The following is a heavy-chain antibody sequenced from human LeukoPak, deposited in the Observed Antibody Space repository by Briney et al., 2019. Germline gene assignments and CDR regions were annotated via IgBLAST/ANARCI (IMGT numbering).Heavy chain of an antibody. V-gene: IGHV1-69*13. CDR2: IIPIFGTA. J-gene: IGHJ6*02. CDR1: GGTFSSYA. CDR3: ARAAYDFWSQERLRTNYYGMDV. Sequence: GASVKVSCKASGGTFSSYAISWVRQAPGQGLEWMGGIIPIFGTANYAQKFQGRVTITADESTSTAYMELSSLRSEDTAVYYCARAAYDFWSQERLRTNYYGMDVWGQGTTVTVSS. D-gene: IGHD3-3*01.